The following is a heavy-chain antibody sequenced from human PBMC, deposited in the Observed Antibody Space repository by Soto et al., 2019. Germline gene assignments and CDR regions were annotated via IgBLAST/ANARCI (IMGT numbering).Heavy chain of an antibody. D-gene: IGHD2-2*01. CDR3: AKDGVVPAAVPAYNWFDP. Sequence: GGSLRLSCAASGFTFSSYAMSWVRQAPGKGLEWVSAISGSGGSTYYADSVKGRFTISRDNSKNTLYLQMNSLRAEDTAVYYCAKDGVVPAAVPAYNWFDPWGQGTLVTLSS. CDR2: ISGSGGST. J-gene: IGHJ5*02. CDR1: GFTFSSYA. V-gene: IGHV3-23*01.